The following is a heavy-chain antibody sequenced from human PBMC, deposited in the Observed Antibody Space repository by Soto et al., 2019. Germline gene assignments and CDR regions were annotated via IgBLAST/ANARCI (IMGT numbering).Heavy chain of an antibody. CDR3: ARRYCSGASCYFDD. Sequence: GGSLRLSCVDSTFTFSSNRMSWVRQAPGKGLEWVANIKQEGGEKYYVDSVKGRFTISRDNAKNSLFLQMNSLRAEDTALYYCARRYCSGASCYFDDWGQGTLVTVSS. J-gene: IGHJ4*02. CDR2: IKQEGGEK. V-gene: IGHV3-7*01. CDR1: TFTFSSNR. D-gene: IGHD2-15*01.